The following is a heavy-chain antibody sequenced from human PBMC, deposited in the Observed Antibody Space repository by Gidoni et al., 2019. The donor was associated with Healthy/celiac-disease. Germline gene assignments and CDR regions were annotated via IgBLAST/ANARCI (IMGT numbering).Heavy chain of an antibody. D-gene: IGHD7-27*01. CDR2: INHSGST. CDR3: AREGAWGWFDP. V-gene: IGHV4-34*01. Sequence: QVQLQQWGAGLLKPSETLSLTCAVYGGSFSGYYWSWIRQPPGKGLEWIGEINHSGSTNYNPSLKSRVTISVDTSKNQFSLKLSSVTAADTAVYYCAREGAWGWFDPWGQGTLVTVSS. CDR1: GGSFSGYY. J-gene: IGHJ5*02.